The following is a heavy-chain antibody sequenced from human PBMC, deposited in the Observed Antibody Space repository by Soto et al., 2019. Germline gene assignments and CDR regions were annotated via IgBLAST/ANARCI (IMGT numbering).Heavy chain of an antibody. CDR1: GYTFTSYA. V-gene: IGHV1-3*01. Sequence: ASVKVSCKASGYTFTSYAMHWVRQAPGQRLEWMGWINAGNGNTKYSQKFQGRVTITRDTSASTAYMELSSLRSEDTAVYYCARDSIEAAAGLYNWLDPWGAGTMLTVSS. J-gene: IGHJ5*02. CDR3: ARDSIEAAAGLYNWLDP. D-gene: IGHD6-25*01. CDR2: INAGNGNT.